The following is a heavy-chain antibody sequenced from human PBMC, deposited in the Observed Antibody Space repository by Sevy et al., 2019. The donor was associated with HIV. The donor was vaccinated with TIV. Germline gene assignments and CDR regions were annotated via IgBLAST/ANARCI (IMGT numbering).Heavy chain of an antibody. CDR2: IIPISATA. CDR1: GGTFSSYA. V-gene: IGHV1-69*13. D-gene: IGHD3-22*01. J-gene: IGHJ3*02. CDR3: ASTDYYDSDGYYLYAFDI. Sequence: ASVKVSCKAFGGTFSSYAISWVRQAPGQGLEWMGGIIPISATANYAQKFQGRVTITADESTSTANMEMSGLRSEDTAVYYCASTDYYDSDGYYLYAFDIWGQGTMVTVSS.